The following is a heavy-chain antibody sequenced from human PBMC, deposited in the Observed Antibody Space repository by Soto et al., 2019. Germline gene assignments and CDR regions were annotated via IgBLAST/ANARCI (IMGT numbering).Heavy chain of an antibody. J-gene: IGHJ4*02. CDR1: GFTFSSYA. Sequence: LRLSCAASGFTFSSYAMSWVRQAPGKGLEWVSAISGSGGSTYYADSVKGRFTISRDNSKNTLYLQMNSLRAEDTAVYYCAKLTSSGSYPAFDYWGQGTLVTVSS. CDR3: AKLTSSGSYPAFDY. D-gene: IGHD3-10*01. CDR2: ISGSGGST. V-gene: IGHV3-23*01.